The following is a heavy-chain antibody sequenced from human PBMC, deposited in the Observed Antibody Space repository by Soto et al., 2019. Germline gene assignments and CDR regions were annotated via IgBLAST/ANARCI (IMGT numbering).Heavy chain of an antibody. CDR2: ISYDGSNK. V-gene: IGHV3-30*18. CDR3: AKSGLTGGVVVVVAAIDY. D-gene: IGHD2-15*01. CDR1: GFTFSSYG. Sequence: QVQLVESGGGVVQPGRSLRLSCAASGFTFSSYGMHWVRQAPGKGLEWVAVISYDGSNKYYADSVKGRFTISRDNSKNKLYLQMNSLRAEDTAVYYCAKSGLTGGVVVVVAAIDYWGQGTLVTVSS. J-gene: IGHJ4*02.